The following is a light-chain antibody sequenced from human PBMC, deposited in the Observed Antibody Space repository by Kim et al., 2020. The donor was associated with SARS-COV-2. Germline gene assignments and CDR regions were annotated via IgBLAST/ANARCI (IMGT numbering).Light chain of an antibody. Sequence: GKTRTISCTRISGSIASNYVQWYQQRPGSAPTTVIYEDNQRPSGVPDRFSGSIDSSSNSASLTISGLKTEDEADYYCQSYDSSNVVFGGGTQLTVL. CDR1: SGSIASNY. V-gene: IGLV6-57*03. CDR3: QSYDSSNVV. CDR2: EDN. J-gene: IGLJ2*01.